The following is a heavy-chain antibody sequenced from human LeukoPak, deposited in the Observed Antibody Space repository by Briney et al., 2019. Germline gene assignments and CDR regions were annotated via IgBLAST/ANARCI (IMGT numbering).Heavy chain of an antibody. Sequence: GGSLRLSCAASGFTLSTYWMNWVRQAPGKGLEWVASINEDGSERHYVDSVKGRFTTSRDNAKNSLYLQMNSLRAEDTAVYYCARGPPSSSRGQGTLVTVSS. CDR2: INEDGSER. D-gene: IGHD6-13*01. J-gene: IGHJ4*02. V-gene: IGHV3-7*01. CDR3: ARGPPSSS. CDR1: GFTLSTYW.